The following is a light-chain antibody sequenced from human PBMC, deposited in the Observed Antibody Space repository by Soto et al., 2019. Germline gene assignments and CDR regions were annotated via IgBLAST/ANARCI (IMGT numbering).Light chain of an antibody. J-gene: IGKJ2*01. CDR1: QNVGTS. CDR2: GAS. CDR3: QQYTNWPPFT. Sequence: IVLTQSPSTLSVSPGEGASLSCRASQNVGTSLAWDQQKSGHAPRLLIYGASTRAAGIPARFSGSASGTKYTLSITSLQSEDFALYYCQQYTNWPPFTFGHGTRLEIK. V-gene: IGKV3-15*01.